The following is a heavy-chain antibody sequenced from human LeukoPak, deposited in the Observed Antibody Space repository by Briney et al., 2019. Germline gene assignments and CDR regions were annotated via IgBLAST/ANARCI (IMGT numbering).Heavy chain of an antibody. J-gene: IGHJ3*02. Sequence: SQTLSHTCGVSGGYINTGAYYWSWIRQHPEKGLEWMGYIYYSGDTLYNPSLKRRVIVSLDMSKSQFSLRLNSVTAAYTAAYCCAREDQGNAFDIWGQGTMVTVSS. D-gene: IGHD2-2*01. CDR3: AREDQGNAFDI. V-gene: IGHV4-31*11. CDR1: GGYINTGAYY. CDR2: IYYSGDT.